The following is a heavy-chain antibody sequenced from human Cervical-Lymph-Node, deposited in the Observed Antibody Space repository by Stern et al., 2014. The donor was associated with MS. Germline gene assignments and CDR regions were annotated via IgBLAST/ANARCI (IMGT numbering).Heavy chain of an antibody. J-gene: IGHJ4*02. D-gene: IGHD1-7*01. V-gene: IGHV1-46*01. CDR1: GYAFTSYY. CDR3: ARDLGTTPSLRY. Sequence: VQLVESGAEVKKPGASVNVSCRASGYAFTSYYIHWVRQAPGQGLEWMGIINPSGGSTPYAQNFQGRVTMTRGTSTSTVYMELSTLRSEDTAIYYCARDLGTTPSLRYWGQGTLVTVSS. CDR2: INPSGGST.